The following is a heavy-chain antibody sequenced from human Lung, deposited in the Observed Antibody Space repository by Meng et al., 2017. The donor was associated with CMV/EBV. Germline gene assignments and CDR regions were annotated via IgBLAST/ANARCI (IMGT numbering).Heavy chain of an antibody. CDR1: GYTFNGYN. J-gene: IGHJ6*04. CDR2: INPNSGGT. D-gene: IGHD3/OR15-3a*01. CDR3: ARLFHTILGTGYYYGMDV. Sequence: ASVXVSCKASGYTFNGYNMHWVRQAPGQGLEWMGWINPNSGGTNYAQRFQGRVTLTIDTSISTAYMELSRLKSDDTAVYFCARLFHTILGTGYYYGMDVWGEETTVTSPQ. V-gene: IGHV1-2*02.